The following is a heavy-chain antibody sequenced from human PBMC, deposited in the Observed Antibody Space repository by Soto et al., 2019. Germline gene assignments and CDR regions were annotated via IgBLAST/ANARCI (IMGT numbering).Heavy chain of an antibody. D-gene: IGHD3-16*01. Sequence: ETLSLPCFVSGGSVTSHHWSWIRQPAGQGLESIGRLSTSGRTNYSPSLQSRVTMSLDTSKNRFSLRLTSVSAADTAVYFCARVLGRYFDLWGRGTLVTVSS. V-gene: IGHV4-4*07. J-gene: IGHJ2*01. CDR3: ARVLGRYFDL. CDR1: GGSVTSHH. CDR2: LSTSGRT.